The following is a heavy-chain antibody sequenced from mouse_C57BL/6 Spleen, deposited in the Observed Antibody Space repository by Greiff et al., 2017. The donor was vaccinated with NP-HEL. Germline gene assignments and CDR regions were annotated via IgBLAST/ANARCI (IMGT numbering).Heavy chain of an antibody. CDR2: ISSGGSYT. Sequence: EVQLVESGGDLVKPGGSLKLSCAASGFTFSSYGMSWVRQTPDKRLEWVATISSGGSYTYYPDSVKGRFTISRDNAKNTLYLQMSSLKSEDTAMYYCASYTTYFDYWGQGTTLTVSS. V-gene: IGHV5-6*01. CDR1: GFTFSSYG. J-gene: IGHJ2*01. CDR3: ASYTTYFDY. D-gene: IGHD1-1*01.